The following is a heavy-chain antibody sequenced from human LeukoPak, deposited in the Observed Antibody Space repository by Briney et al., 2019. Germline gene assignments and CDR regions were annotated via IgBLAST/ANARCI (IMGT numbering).Heavy chain of an antibody. Sequence: GGSLRLSCAASGFTFSSYGMHWVRQAPGKELEWVAVISYDGSNKYYADSVKGRFTISRDNSKNTLYLQMNSLRAEDTAVYYCAKDLAVAAYYWGQGTLVTVSS. D-gene: IGHD6-19*01. CDR1: GFTFSSYG. CDR3: AKDLAVAAYY. J-gene: IGHJ4*02. CDR2: ISYDGSNK. V-gene: IGHV3-30*18.